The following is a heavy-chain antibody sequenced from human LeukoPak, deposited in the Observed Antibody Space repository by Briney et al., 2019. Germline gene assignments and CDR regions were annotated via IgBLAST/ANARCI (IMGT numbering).Heavy chain of an antibody. Sequence: ASVKVSCKASGGTFGNNAISWLRQAPAEGPEWMGDIITILDTANYAQKFQGRLTITADESTSTAYMELGSLRSEDTAVYYCARASRVNLRVGAAGGTGWFDPWGQGTLVTVSS. CDR3: ARASRVNLRVGAAGGTGWFDP. V-gene: IGHV1-69*01. D-gene: IGHD6-13*01. J-gene: IGHJ5*02. CDR1: GGTFGNNA. CDR2: IITILDTA.